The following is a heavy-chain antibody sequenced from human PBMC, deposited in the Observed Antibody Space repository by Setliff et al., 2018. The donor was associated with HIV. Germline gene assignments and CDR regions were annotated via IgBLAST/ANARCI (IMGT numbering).Heavy chain of an antibody. V-gene: IGHV4-34*01. Sequence: SETLSLTCAVYGGSFSGYYWSWIRQPPGKGLEWIGEINRSGSTNYNPSLKSRVTISIDTSKNQFSLKLSSVTAADTAVYYCARRIDNSGSLPAKNWFDTWGQGRLVTVSS. D-gene: IGHD3-10*01. J-gene: IGHJ5*02. CDR2: INRSGST. CDR3: ARRIDNSGSLPAKNWFDT. CDR1: GGSFSGYY.